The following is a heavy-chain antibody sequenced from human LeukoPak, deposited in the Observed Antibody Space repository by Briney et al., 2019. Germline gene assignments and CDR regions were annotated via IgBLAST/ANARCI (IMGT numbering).Heavy chain of an antibody. CDR1: GGSISSGGYY. D-gene: IGHD1-26*01. CDR3: ARGRVGATYFDY. CDR2: IYYSGST. V-gene: IGHV4-31*03. J-gene: IGHJ4*02. Sequence: SQTLTLTCTVSGGSISSGGYYWSWIRQHPGKGLEWIGYIYYSGSTYYNPSLKSRVTISVDTSKNQFSLKLSSVTAADTAVYYCARGRVGATYFDYWGQGTLVTVSS.